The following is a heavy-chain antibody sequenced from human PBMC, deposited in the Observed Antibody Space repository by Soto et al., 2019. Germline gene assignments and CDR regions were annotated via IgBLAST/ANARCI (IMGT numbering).Heavy chain of an antibody. D-gene: IGHD1-7*01. CDR2: IYYSGST. J-gene: IGHJ5*02. CDR1: GGSISRYY. Sequence: PSATLCITWTVSGGSISRYYWSWIRQHPGKGLEWIGYIYYSGSTYYNPSLKSRVTISVDTSKNQFSLKLSSVTAADTAVYYCARSQLESGITGTTGWFDPWGQGTLVTVSS. V-gene: IGHV4-59*06. CDR3: ARSQLESGITGTTGWFDP.